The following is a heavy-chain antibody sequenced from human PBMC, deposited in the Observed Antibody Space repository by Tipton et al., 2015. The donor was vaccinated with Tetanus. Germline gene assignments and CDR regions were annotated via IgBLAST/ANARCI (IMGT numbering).Heavy chain of an antibody. V-gene: IGHV3-23*01. D-gene: IGHD6-13*01. J-gene: IGHJ5*02. CDR1: GFTFSHFA. CDR2: LSHDGGNI. CDR3: AKALGSSAWYGT. Sequence: SLRLSCVASGFTFSHFAVSWVRRAPGRGLEWVSSLSHDGGNIYYADFARGRFTISSDNSKNTLFLQMDDLRAEDTAVYYCAKALGSSAWYGTWGQGTLVTVSS.